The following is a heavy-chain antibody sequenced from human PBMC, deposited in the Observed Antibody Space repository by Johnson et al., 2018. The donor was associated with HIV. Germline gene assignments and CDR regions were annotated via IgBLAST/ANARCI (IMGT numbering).Heavy chain of an antibody. J-gene: IGHJ3*02. V-gene: IGHV3-30*02. CDR1: GFTFSSYA. D-gene: IGHD1-7*01. CDR3: AKEEAWKLELRGGDAFDI. Sequence: VQLVESGGGLIQPGGSLRLSCAASGFTFSSYAMSWVRQAPGKGLEWVAVIWYDGSNKYYADSVKGRFTIFRDNSKNTLYLQMNSLRPEETAVDYCAKEEAWKLELRGGDAFDIWGQGTMVTVSS. CDR2: IWYDGSNK.